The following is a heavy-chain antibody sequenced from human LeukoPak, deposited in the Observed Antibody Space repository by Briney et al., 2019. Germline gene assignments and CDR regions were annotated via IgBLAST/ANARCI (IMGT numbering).Heavy chain of an antibody. V-gene: IGHV3-7*01. Sequence: GGSLRLSCAASGFTFSSYWMSWVRQAPGKGLEWVANIKQDGSEKYYVDSVKGRFTISRDNSKSTLFLQMNSLRPEDTAVYYCAKTGSSSWGYFDYWGQGTLVTVSS. CDR1: GFTFSSYW. J-gene: IGHJ4*02. D-gene: IGHD6-13*01. CDR2: IKQDGSEK. CDR3: AKTGSSSWGYFDY.